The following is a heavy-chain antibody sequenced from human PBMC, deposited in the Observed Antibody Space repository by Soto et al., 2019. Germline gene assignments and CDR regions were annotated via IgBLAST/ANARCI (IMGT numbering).Heavy chain of an antibody. J-gene: IGHJ6*04. V-gene: IGHV4-34*01. CDR1: GGSFSGYY. Sequence: SETLSLTCAVYGGSFSGYYWSWIRQPPGKGLEWIGEINHSGSTNYNPSLKSRVTISVDTSKNQFSLKLSSVTAADTAVYYCARGVGMDAWGKVNTVTVSS. CDR3: ARGVGMDA. CDR2: INHSGST.